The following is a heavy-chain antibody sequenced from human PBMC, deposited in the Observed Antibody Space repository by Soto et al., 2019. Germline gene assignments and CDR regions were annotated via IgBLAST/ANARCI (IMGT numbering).Heavy chain of an antibody. CDR3: ARGLSTIFGISFDH. J-gene: IGHJ4*02. CDR2: FYNSGPT. Sequence: SETLSLTCTVSGGSISTYYWNWIRQSPGKGLEWIGYFYNSGPTIYNSSLKSRVTISADTSRNQFSLRLSSVTAADTAVYYCARGLSTIFGISFDHWGPGTLVTVSP. V-gene: IGHV4-59*01. CDR1: GGSISTYY. D-gene: IGHD3-3*01.